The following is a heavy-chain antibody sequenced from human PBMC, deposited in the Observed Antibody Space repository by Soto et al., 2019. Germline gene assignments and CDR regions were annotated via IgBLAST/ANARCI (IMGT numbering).Heavy chain of an antibody. Sequence: PGGSLRLPCAASGFTFSSYAMSWVRQATGQGLEWVSAISGSGGSTYYADSVKGRFTISRDNSKNTLYLQMNSLRVEDTAVEYCARDYDSSGYNSGYWGQGTLVTVSS. V-gene: IGHV3-23*01. D-gene: IGHD3-22*01. CDR2: ISGSGGST. CDR1: GFTFSSYA. CDR3: ARDYDSSGYNSGY. J-gene: IGHJ4*02.